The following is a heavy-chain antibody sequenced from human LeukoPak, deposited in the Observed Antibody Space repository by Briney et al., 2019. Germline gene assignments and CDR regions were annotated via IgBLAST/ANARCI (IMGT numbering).Heavy chain of an antibody. CDR2: ISGSGGSA. D-gene: IGHD5-24*01. Sequence: GGSLRLSCAASGFTFSSYALTWVRQAPGKGLEWVSVISGSGGSAFYADSVKGRFTISRDNSKNTLYMQMNSLRAEDTAVYYCAKEKRDGYNYPIGYWGQGTLVTVSS. CDR1: GFTFSSYA. V-gene: IGHV3-23*01. CDR3: AKEKRDGYNYPIGY. J-gene: IGHJ4*02.